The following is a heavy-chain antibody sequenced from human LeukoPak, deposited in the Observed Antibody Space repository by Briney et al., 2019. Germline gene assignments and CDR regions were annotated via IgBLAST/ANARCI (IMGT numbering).Heavy chain of an antibody. J-gene: IGHJ5*02. V-gene: IGHV1-8*01. Sequence: ASVKVSCKASGYTFTSYDINWVRQATGQGLEWMGWMNPNSGNTGYAQKFQGRVTMTRNTSTSTAYMELSSLRSEDTAVYYCARGRVRSSSILYWFDPWGQGTLVTVSS. CDR3: ARGRVRSSSILYWFDP. CDR2: MNPNSGNT. D-gene: IGHD6-6*01. CDR1: GYTFTSYD.